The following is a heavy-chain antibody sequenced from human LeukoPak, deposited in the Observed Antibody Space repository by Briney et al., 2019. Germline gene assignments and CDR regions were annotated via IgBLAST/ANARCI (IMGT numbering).Heavy chain of an antibody. J-gene: IGHJ4*02. V-gene: IGHV1-18*01. CDR1: GGTFSSYA. Sequence: ASVKVSCKASGGTFSSYAISWVRQAPGQGLEWMGWISGYNGNTNYAQNFQGRVTVTTDTSTSTTYMEVRSLRSDDTAVYYCARDTGITAAVGGFWGQGTLVTVSS. CDR2: ISGYNGNT. CDR3: ARDTGITAAVGGF. D-gene: IGHD6-13*01.